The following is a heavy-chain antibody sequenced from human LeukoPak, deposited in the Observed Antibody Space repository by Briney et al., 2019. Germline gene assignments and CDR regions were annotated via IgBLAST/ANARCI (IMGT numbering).Heavy chain of an antibody. D-gene: IGHD6-13*01. CDR1: GASISGSY. Sequence: SETLSLTCTVSGASISGSYWSWLRQPAGKGLEWIGRVDTSGNTNYNPPLKSRVTMSVDTSKNQFSLNLSSLTAADTAVYFCARRGAAPGIFDYWGQGTLAPVSS. CDR3: ARRGAAPGIFDY. CDR2: VDTSGNT. J-gene: IGHJ4*02. V-gene: IGHV4-4*07.